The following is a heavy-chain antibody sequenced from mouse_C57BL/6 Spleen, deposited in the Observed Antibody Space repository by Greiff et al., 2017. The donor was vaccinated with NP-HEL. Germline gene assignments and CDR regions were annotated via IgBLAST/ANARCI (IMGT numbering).Heavy chain of an antibody. Sequence: EVKLMESGGGLVKPGGSLKLSCAASGFTFSSYAMSWVRQTPEKRLEWVATISDGGSYTYYPDNVKGRFTISRDNAKNNLYLQMSHLKSEDTAMYYCARGGITTGDYWGQGTSVTVSS. D-gene: IGHD1-1*01. CDR3: ARGGITTGDY. CDR2: ISDGGSYT. CDR1: GFTFSSYA. J-gene: IGHJ4*01. V-gene: IGHV5-4*03.